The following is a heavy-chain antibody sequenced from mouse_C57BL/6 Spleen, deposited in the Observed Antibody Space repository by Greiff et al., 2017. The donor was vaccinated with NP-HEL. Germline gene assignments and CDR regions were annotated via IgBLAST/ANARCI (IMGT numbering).Heavy chain of an antibody. D-gene: IGHD1-1*01. V-gene: IGHV5-17*01. CDR1: GFTFSDYG. CDR3: ARPLYYYGSSSYFGY. CDR2: ISSGSSTI. J-gene: IGHJ2*01. Sequence: DVHLVESGGGLVKPGGSLKLSCAASGFTFSDYGMHWVRQAPEKGLEWVAYISSGSSTIYYADTVKGRFTISRDNAKNTLFLQMTSLRSEDTAMYYCARPLYYYGSSSYFGYWGQGTTLTVSS.